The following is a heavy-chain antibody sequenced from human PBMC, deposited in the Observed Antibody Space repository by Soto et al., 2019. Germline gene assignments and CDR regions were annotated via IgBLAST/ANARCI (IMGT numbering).Heavy chain of an antibody. CDR2: ISYDGSNK. J-gene: IGHJ4*02. V-gene: IGHV3-30*18. CDR3: AKGASGK. Sequence: QAQLVESGGGVVQPGRSLRLSCAASGFTFSSYGMHWVRQAPGKGLEWVAVISYDGSNKYYADSVKGRFTISRDNSKNTLYLQMNSLRAEDTAVYYCAKGASGKWGQGTLVTVSS. CDR1: GFTFSSYG.